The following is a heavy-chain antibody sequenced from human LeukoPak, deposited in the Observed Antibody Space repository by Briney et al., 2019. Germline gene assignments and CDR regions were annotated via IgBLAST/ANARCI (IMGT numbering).Heavy chain of an antibody. CDR2: ISASSGNT. J-gene: IGHJ4*02. D-gene: IGHD6-19*01. CDR1: GITFNTYA. Sequence: GGSLRLSCAASGITFNTYALGWVRQAPGKGLEWVSLISASSGNTYYADSVKGRFTISRDNSKNTLYLQMNSLRAEDTAVYYCATDREQWLVRFDYWGQGTLVTVSS. V-gene: IGHV3-23*01. CDR3: ATDREQWLVRFDY.